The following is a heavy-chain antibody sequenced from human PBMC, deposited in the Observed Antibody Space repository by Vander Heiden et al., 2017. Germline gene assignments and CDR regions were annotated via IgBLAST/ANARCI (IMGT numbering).Heavy chain of an antibody. CDR1: GLTFSSYA. D-gene: IGHD3-22*01. V-gene: IGHV3-23*01. Sequence: EVQLLESGGGLVQPGGSLRLSCAASGLTFSSYAITWARHAQGKGLEWVSAISNSGAATYNADSLKGRFTISRDNSKNTLYLQMNSLRAEDTAVYYCAKAHYYDSSGYYGLDYFDYWGQGTLVTVSS. J-gene: IGHJ4*02. CDR2: ISNSGAAT. CDR3: AKAHYYDSSGYYGLDYFDY.